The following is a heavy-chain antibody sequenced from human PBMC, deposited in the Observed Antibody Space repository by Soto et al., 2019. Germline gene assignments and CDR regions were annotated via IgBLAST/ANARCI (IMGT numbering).Heavy chain of an antibody. CDR1: GFTFGDYA. Sequence: GGSLRLSCTASGFTFGDYAMSWFRQAPGKGLEWVGFIRSKAYGGTTEYAASVKGRFTISRDDSKSIAYLQMNSLKTEDTAVYYCTRSLGYCISTSCHSAEFPGMDVWGXGPTLTVSS. CDR2: IRSKAYGGTT. J-gene: IGHJ6*04. V-gene: IGHV3-49*03. D-gene: IGHD2-2*01. CDR3: TRSLGYCISTSCHSAEFPGMDV.